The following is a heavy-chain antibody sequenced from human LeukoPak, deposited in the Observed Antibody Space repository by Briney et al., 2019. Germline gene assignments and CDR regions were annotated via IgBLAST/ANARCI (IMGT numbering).Heavy chain of an antibody. Sequence: GGSLRLSCAASGFTFNTYGMSWVRQAPGKGLEWVSTLSISDDTTYYADSVKGRFTISRDTSKNTLYLQMNSLRAEDTAVYYCAKREGTFDSWGQGTLVTVSS. CDR3: AKREGTFDS. J-gene: IGHJ4*02. CDR1: GFTFNTYG. CDR2: LSISDDTT. D-gene: IGHD3-10*01. V-gene: IGHV3-23*01.